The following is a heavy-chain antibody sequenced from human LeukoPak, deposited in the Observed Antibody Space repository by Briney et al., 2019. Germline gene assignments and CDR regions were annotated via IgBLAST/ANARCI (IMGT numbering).Heavy chain of an antibody. D-gene: IGHD3/OR15-3a*01. V-gene: IGHV1-8*01. Sequence: ASVTVSCKASGYTFTSYDINWVRQATGQGLEWMGWMNPNSGNTVYAQKFQGRVTMTRNTSISTAYMELSSLRSEDTAVYYCARGGGYPMIFGVVIIQDYYYYGMDVWGQGTTVTVSS. CDR3: ARGGGYPMIFGVVIIQDYYYYGMDV. J-gene: IGHJ6*02. CDR1: GYTFTSYD. CDR2: MNPNSGNT.